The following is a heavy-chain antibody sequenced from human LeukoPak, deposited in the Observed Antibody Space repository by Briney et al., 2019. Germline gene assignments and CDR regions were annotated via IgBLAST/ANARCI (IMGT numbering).Heavy chain of an antibody. V-gene: IGHV3-11*04. CDR3: ARDLGVSATDWYFDL. CDR2: ISSSGSTI. J-gene: IGHJ2*01. D-gene: IGHD3-16*01. CDR1: GFTFSDYY. Sequence: GGSLRLSCAASGFTFSDYYMSWIRQAPGKGLEWVSYISSSGSTIYYADSVKGRFTISRDNAKNSLYLQMNSLRAEDTAVYYCARDLGVSATDWYFDLWGRGTLVTVSS.